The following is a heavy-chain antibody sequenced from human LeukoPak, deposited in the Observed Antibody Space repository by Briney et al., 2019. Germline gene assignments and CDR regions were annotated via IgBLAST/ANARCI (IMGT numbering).Heavy chain of an antibody. V-gene: IGHV4-38-2*02. Sequence: SETLSLTCTVSGYSISSGYYWGWIRQPPGKGLEWIGSIYHSGSTYYNPSLKSRVTISVDTSKNQFSLKLSSVPAADTAVYYCARDERYFDYWGQGTLVTVSS. CDR1: GYSISSGYY. CDR3: ARDERYFDY. CDR2: IYHSGST. J-gene: IGHJ4*02.